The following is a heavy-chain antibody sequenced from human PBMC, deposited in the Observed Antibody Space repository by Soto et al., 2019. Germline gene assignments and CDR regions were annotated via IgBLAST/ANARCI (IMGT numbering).Heavy chain of an antibody. CDR1: GFTFSSYS. V-gene: IGHV3-48*02. D-gene: IGHD3-10*01. CDR3: ARNGEEWFGELDFDY. CDR2: ISSSSSTI. J-gene: IGHJ4*02. Sequence: EVQLVESGGGLVQPGGSLRLSCAASGFTFSSYSMNWVRQAPGKGLEWVSYISSSSSTIYYADSVKGRFTISRDNAKNTLYLQMNRLRDEDTGVYYCARNGEEWFGELDFDYWGQGTLVTVSS.